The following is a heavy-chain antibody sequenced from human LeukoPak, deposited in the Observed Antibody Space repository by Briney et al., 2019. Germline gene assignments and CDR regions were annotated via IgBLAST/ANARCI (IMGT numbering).Heavy chain of an antibody. CDR3: ARGDDYVWGSLSYFDF. CDR1: GYSFTDYA. J-gene: IGHJ4*02. CDR2: INVDHGDT. Sequence: ASVKVSCKTSGYSFTDYAIHWVRQAPGQSLEWMGWINVDHGDTEYSQIFQGRVTMTRDISATTAYLELSSLRSEDTAVYYCARGDDYVWGSLSYFDFWGQGTLVSVSS. D-gene: IGHD3-16*01. V-gene: IGHV1-3*01.